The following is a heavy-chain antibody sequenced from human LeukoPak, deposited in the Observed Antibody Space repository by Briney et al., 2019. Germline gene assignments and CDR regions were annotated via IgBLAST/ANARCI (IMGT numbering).Heavy chain of an antibody. D-gene: IGHD3-10*01. CDR3: ARDLIHYYGSGAKT. CDR1: GFTFSSYG. Sequence: GGSLRLSCAASGFTFSSYGMHWVRQAPGKGLEWVSSISTSSSYIYYADSVKGRFTISRDNAKNSLYLQMNSLRAGDTAVYYCARDLIHYYGSGAKTWGQGTLVTVSS. J-gene: IGHJ5*02. CDR2: ISTSSSYI. V-gene: IGHV3-21*01.